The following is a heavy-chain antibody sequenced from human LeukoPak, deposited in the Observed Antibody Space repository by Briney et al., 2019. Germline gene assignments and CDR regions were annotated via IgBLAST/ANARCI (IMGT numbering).Heavy chain of an antibody. D-gene: IGHD6-13*01. J-gene: IGHJ4*02. CDR1: EFMLTNYA. CDR3: ASPLGVAAAGAAAY. CDR2: ISYHGTSK. V-gene: IGHV3-30-3*01. Sequence: GGSLRLSCAASEFMLTNYAMHWVRQAPGKGLEWVAVISYHGTSKYYADSVKGRFTISRDISRNTLYLQMNSLRAEDTAIYYCASPLGVAAAGAAAYWGQGTLVTVSS.